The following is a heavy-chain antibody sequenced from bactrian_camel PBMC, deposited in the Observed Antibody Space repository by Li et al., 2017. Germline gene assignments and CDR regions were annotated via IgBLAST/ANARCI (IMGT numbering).Heavy chain of an antibody. V-gene: IGHV3S53*01. J-gene: IGHJ4*01. Sequence: VESGGGAVQAGASLTLSCVASADITANCMGWFRQTSGTERERVATVDAAGKTIYADSVKGRFTISKDSAKNTLFLRLTSLNTEDSATYYCAADSFLRGSWCAELDRFGYNHWGQGTQVTVS. CDR1: ADITANC. D-gene: IGHD6*01. CDR3: AADSFLRGSWCAELDRFGYNH. CDR2: VDAAGKT.